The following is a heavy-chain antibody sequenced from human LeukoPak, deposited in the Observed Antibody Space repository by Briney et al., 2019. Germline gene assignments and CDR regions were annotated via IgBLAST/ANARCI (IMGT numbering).Heavy chain of an antibody. CDR3: ARQGFRSTWFDP. Sequence: GSLRLSCAASGFSVSNNYMSWIRQPPGKGLEWIGSFYYSGSSYYNPSLKSRVTISVDTSKNQFSLKVNSVTAADTAVYYCARQGFRSTWFDPWGQGTLVTVSS. CDR2: FYYSGSS. J-gene: IGHJ5*02. CDR1: GFSVSNNY. V-gene: IGHV4-39*01.